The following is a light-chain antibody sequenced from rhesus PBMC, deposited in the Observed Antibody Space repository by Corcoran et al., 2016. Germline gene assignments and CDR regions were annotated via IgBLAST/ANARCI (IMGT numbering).Light chain of an antibody. Sequence: QIILTQSPATLSLSPGERATLSCRASHSVGSYLAWYQQKPGQAHRLLIYGASSRATGIPDRFSGSGSGTDCTLTIRSLEPEDVGVYHCYQHSTGYSFGQGTKVEIK. V-gene: IGKV3-10*01. J-gene: IGKJ2*01. CDR2: GAS. CDR3: YQHSTGYS. CDR1: HSVGSY.